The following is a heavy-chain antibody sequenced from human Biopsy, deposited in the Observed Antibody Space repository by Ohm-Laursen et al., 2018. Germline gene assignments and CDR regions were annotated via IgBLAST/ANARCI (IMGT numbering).Heavy chain of an antibody. V-gene: IGHV4-34*01. J-gene: IGHJ6*02. Sequence: GTLSLTCSVYGESFNGYYWSWIRQTPGKGLEWIGEINHSGRTNYNPSLKSRVTISVDTSKNQFSLKVRSVTAADTAVYYCVRGVDYYNPYHYYALDVWGQGTTVTVSS. D-gene: IGHD3-10*01. CDR2: INHSGRT. CDR1: GESFNGYY. CDR3: VRGVDYYNPYHYYALDV.